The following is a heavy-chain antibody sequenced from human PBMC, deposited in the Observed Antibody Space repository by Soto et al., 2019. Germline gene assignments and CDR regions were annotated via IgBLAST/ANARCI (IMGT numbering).Heavy chain of an antibody. D-gene: IGHD6-19*01. CDR1: GFTFSSYA. Sequence: PGGSLRLSCAASGFTFSSYAMHWVRQAPGKGLEWVAVISYDGSNKYYADSVKGRFTISRDNSKNTLYLQMNSLRAEDTAVYYCARAGIAVAGSAFSFDPWGQGTLVTVSS. V-gene: IGHV3-30-3*01. J-gene: IGHJ5*02. CDR3: ARAGIAVAGSAFSFDP. CDR2: ISYDGSNK.